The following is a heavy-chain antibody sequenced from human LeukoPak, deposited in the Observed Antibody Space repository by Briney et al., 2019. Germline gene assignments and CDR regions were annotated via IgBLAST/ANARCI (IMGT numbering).Heavy chain of an antibody. CDR3: AKGGSNNWSFDN. CDR1: GFTFSNYG. V-gene: IGHV3-30*02. CDR2: IRYDGRNK. D-gene: IGHD1-1*01. Sequence: QPGGSLRLSCAASGFTFSNYGMHWVRQAPGKGLQWVAYIRYDGRNKYSADSVKGRFTIYRDNSKSTLYLQMNSLRPEDTAVYYCAKGGSNNWSFDNWGQGTLVTVSS. J-gene: IGHJ4*02.